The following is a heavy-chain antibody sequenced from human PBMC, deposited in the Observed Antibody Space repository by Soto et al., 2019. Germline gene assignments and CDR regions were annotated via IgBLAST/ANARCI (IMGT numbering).Heavy chain of an antibody. V-gene: IGHV3-30-3*01. CDR1: GITFSAYT. CDR3: ARGEHSGRYSFIYAFDV. Sequence: GGSLRLSCAASGITFSAYTMHWVRQSPGKGLEWVVVISYDGTNNYYASSVKSRFTISSDNSKSMLYIQLNSMRSEDTAVYYCARGEHSGRYSFIYAFDVWGQGTMVTVSS. CDR2: ISYDGTNN. J-gene: IGHJ3*01. D-gene: IGHD1-26*01.